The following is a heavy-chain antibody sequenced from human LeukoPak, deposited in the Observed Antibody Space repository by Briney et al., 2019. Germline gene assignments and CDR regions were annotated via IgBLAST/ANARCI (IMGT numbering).Heavy chain of an antibody. CDR1: GNSISSGDYY. J-gene: IGHJ4*02. V-gene: IGHV4-61*02. D-gene: IGHD3-3*01. CDR2: IYTSGST. Sequence: SETLSLTCTVSGNSISSGDYYWSWIRQPAGKGLASIGRIYTSGSTTYNPSLKSRVTISGDTSENQFSLRLSSVTAADTAVYYCASTRVYDFWSGYLYYFDYWGQGTLVTVSS. CDR3: ASTRVYDFWSGYLYYFDY.